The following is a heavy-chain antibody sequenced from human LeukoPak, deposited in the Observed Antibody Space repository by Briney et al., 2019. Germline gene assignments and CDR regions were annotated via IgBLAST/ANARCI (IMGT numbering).Heavy chain of an antibody. CDR2: TSSSDAGT. J-gene: IGHJ4*02. Sequence: GGSLRLSCAASGFTFSSYAMSWVRQAPGKGLEWVSATSSSDAGTYYADSVRGRFTISRDNSKNTLYLQMNSLRVEDAAVYYCARAPVTSCRGAYCYTFDYWGQGTLVTVSS. V-gene: IGHV3-23*01. D-gene: IGHD2-21*01. CDR3: ARAPVTSCRGAYCYTFDY. CDR1: GFTFSSYA.